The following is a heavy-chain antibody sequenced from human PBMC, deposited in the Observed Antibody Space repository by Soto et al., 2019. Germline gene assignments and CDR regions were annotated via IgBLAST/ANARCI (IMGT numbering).Heavy chain of an antibody. CDR2: IYYSGST. D-gene: IGHD2-2*01. V-gene: IGHV4-30-4*01. CDR3: ARAVYCSSTSCPFLPIGIDV. CDR1: GGSISSGDYY. J-gene: IGHJ6*02. Sequence: SETLSLTCTVSGGSISSGDYYWSWIRQPPGKGLEWIGYIYYSGSTYYNPSLKSRVTISVDTSKNQFSLKLSSVTAADTAVYYCARAVYCSSTSCPFLPIGIDVWGQGTTVTVSS.